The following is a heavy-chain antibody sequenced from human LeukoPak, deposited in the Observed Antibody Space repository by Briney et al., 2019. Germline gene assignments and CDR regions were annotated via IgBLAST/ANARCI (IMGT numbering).Heavy chain of an antibody. CDR3: ARGPLLWFGELLSGYFDY. V-gene: IGHV1-46*01. CDR1: GYTFTSYY. D-gene: IGHD3-10*01. Sequence: ASVKVSCKASGYTFTSYYMHWVRQAPGQGLEWMGIINPSGGSTSYAQKFQGGVTMTRDTSTSTVYMELSSLRSEDTAVYYCARGPLLWFGELLSGYFDYWGQGTLVTVSS. J-gene: IGHJ4*02. CDR2: INPSGGST.